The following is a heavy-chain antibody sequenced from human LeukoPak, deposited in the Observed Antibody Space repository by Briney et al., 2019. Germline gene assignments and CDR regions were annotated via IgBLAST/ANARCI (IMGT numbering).Heavy chain of an antibody. J-gene: IGHJ6*02. CDR3: ARAAGYYDILTGYYTGYYYGMDV. CDR1: GGSISSYY. Sequence: PSETLSLTCTVSGGSISSYYWSWIRQPPGKGLEWIGYIYYSGSTNYNPSLKSRVTISVDTSKNQFSLKLSSVTAADTAVYYCARAAGYYDILTGYYTGYYYGMDVWGQGTTVTVSS. V-gene: IGHV4-59*01. CDR2: IYYSGST. D-gene: IGHD3-9*01.